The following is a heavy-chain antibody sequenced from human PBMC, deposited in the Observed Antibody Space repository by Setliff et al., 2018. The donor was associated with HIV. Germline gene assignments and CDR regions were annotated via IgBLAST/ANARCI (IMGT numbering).Heavy chain of an antibody. CDR3: TTGSNSFWSGYSKH. Sequence: GGSLRLSCAASGFTFSNAWMSWVRQAPGKGLEWVGSIKSKTDGGTTDYAAPVKGRFTISRDDSKNTLYLQMNSLKSEDTAIYYCTTGSNSFWSGYSKHWGQGALVTVSS. J-gene: IGHJ4*02. V-gene: IGHV3-15*01. CDR2: IKSKTDGGTT. D-gene: IGHD3-3*01. CDR1: GFTFSNAW.